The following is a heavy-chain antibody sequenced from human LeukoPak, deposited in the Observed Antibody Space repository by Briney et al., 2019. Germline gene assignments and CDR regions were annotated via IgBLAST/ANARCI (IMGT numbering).Heavy chain of an antibody. CDR3: ARETPYSSSWTVFDY. D-gene: IGHD6-13*01. CDR2: ITISTGII. Sequence: GGSLRLSCVASGFTFSNYWMNWVRQAPGKGLEWVAYITISTGIIYYADSVKGRFTISRDNAKNSLYLQMNSLRAEDTAVYYCARETPYSSSWTVFDYWGQGTLVTVSS. V-gene: IGHV3-48*01. CDR1: GFTFSNYW. J-gene: IGHJ4*02.